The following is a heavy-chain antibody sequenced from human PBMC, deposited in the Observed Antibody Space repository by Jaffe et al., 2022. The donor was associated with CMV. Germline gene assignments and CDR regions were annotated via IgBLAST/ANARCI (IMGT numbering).Heavy chain of an antibody. CDR2: IYYSGST. CDR3: ATHYYGSGSPFDY. CDR1: GGSISSYY. V-gene: IGHV4-59*08. J-gene: IGHJ4*02. Sequence: QVQLQESGPGLVKPSETLSLTCTVSGGSISSYYWSWIRQPPGKGLEWIGYIYYSGSTNYNPSLKSRVTISVDTSKNQFSLKLSSVTAADTAVYYCATHYYGSGSPFDYWGQGTLVTVSS. D-gene: IGHD3-10*01.